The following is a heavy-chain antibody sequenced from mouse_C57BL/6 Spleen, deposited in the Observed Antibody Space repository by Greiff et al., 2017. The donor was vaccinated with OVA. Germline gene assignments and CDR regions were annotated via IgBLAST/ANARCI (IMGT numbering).Heavy chain of an antibody. V-gene: IGHV6-6*01. Sequence: EVKLVESGGGLVQPGESMKLSCAASGFTFSDAWMDWVRQSPEKGLEWVAEIRNKANNHATYYAESVKGRFTISRDDSKSSVYLQMNSLRAEDTGIYYCTRSFYDYDPAWFAYWGQGTLVTVSA. J-gene: IGHJ3*01. D-gene: IGHD2-4*01. CDR2: IRNKANNHAT. CDR3: TRSFYDYDPAWFAY. CDR1: GFTFSDAW.